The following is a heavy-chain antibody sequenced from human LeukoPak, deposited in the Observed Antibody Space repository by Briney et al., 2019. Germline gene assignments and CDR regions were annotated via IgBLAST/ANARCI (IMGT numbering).Heavy chain of an antibody. CDR2: IYHSGST. J-gene: IGHJ4*02. CDR3: ARENGYKYDY. CDR1: GGSISSYY. V-gene: IGHV4-59*01. D-gene: IGHD5-24*01. Sequence: SETLSLTCTVSGGSISSYYWSWLRQPPGKGLEWIGSIYHSGSTNYNPSLKSRVTISVDTSKNQFSLKLRSVTAADTAVYYCARENGYKYDYWGQGTLVIVSS.